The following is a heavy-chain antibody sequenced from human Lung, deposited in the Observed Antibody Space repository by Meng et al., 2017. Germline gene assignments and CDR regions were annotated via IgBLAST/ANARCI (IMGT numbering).Heavy chain of an antibody. J-gene: IGHJ2*01. CDR1: GGSFSGYY. CDR3: ARPKQANWYFDL. Sequence: QGHLHQWGAGLLKPSETLSLTCAVYGGSFSGYYCSWIRQPPGKGLEWIGEINHSGSTNYNPSLKSRVTISVDTSKNQFSLKLSSVTAADTAVYYCARPKQANWYFDLWGRGTLVTVSS. V-gene: IGHV4-34*01. D-gene: IGHD1/OR15-1a*01. CDR2: INHSGST.